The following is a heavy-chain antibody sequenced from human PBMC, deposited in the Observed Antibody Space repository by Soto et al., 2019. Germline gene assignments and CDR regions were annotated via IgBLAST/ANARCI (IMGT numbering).Heavy chain of an antibody. CDR1: GFTFSSYA. CDR2: ISGSGGST. D-gene: IGHD6-19*01. J-gene: IGHJ6*03. CDR3: AKDHTPEWLVQYYYYYMDV. Sequence: GGSLRLSCAASGFTFSSYAMSWVRQAPGKGLEWVSAISGSGGSTYYAEYVKGRFTISRDNSKNKLYLQMNSLRAEDTAVYYCAKDHTPEWLVQYYYYYMDVWGKGTTVTVSS. V-gene: IGHV3-23*01.